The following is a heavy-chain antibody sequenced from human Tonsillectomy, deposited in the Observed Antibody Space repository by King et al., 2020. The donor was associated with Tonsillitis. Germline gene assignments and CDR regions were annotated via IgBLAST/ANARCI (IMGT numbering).Heavy chain of an antibody. D-gene: IGHD1-26*01. J-gene: IGHJ4*02. Sequence: VQLQESGPGLVKPSETLSLTCTVSGGSISSYYWSWIRQPPGKGLEWIGYIYYTGYTNYNPSLKSRVTISVDTSKNQFSLKLSSVTAADPAVYYCARRGVGSYYNFDYWGQGTLVTVSS. CDR3: ARRGVGSYYNFDY. CDR1: GGSISSYY. CDR2: IYYTGYT. V-gene: IGHV4-59*08.